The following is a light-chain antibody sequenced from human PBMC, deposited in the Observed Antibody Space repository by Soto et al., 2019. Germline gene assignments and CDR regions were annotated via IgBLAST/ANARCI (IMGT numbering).Light chain of an antibody. CDR1: NGDGVGYDG. CDR3: CSYAYTNNWV. V-gene: IGLV2-23*01. J-gene: IGLJ7*01. Sequence: QSALTQPASVSGSPGQSITISCTGTNGDGVGYDGVSWYQHHPGKAPRLVIYEGNKRPSGVSNRFSGPKSGNMASLTISGLQAEDEADYYCCSYAYTNNWVFGGGTQLTVL. CDR2: EGN.